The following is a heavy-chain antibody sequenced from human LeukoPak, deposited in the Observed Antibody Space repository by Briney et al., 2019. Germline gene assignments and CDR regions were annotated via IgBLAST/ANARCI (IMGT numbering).Heavy chain of an antibody. CDR1: GFTFSSYG. J-gene: IGHJ4*02. D-gene: IGHD3-22*01. CDR3: ARVPGSSGYYDY. V-gene: IGHV3-NL1*01. CDR2: IYSGGST. Sequence: GGSLRLSCAAPGFTFSSYGMHWVRQAPGKGLEWVSVIYSGGSTYYADSVKGRFTISRDNSKNTLYLQMNRLRAEDTAVYYCARVPGSSGYYDYWGQGTLVTVSS.